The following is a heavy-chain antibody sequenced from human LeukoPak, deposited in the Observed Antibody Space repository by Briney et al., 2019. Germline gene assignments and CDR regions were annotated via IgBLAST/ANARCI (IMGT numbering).Heavy chain of an antibody. CDR3: ARGNYYDSSGYDAFDI. CDR1: GDTVSSDIAA. J-gene: IGHJ3*02. Sequence: SQTLSLTCAISGDTVSSDIAAWSWIRQSPSRGLEWQGRTYYRSMWFNDYAVSVKGRLTINPDASKNQLSLQLNSVIPEDTAVYYCARGNYYDSSGYDAFDIWGQGTMVTVSS. D-gene: IGHD3-22*01. V-gene: IGHV6-1*01. CDR2: TYYRSMWFN.